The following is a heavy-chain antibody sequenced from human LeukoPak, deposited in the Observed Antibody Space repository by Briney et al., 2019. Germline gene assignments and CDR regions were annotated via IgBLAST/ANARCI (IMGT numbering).Heavy chain of an antibody. J-gene: IGHJ4*02. CDR1: GGSISTYY. CDR2: MYNSGST. CDR3: ARGLTASHFDL. Sequence: SETLSLTCNVSGGSISTYYWSWIRQPPGKGLEWIGYMYNSGSTKYNPSLKSRVTISTDTSKNQFSLKLSSVTAADTAVYYCARGLTASHFDLWGQGTLVTVSS. D-gene: IGHD5-18*01. V-gene: IGHV4-59*01.